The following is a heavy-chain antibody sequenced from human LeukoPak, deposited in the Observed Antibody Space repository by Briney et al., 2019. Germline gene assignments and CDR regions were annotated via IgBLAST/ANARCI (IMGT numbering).Heavy chain of an antibody. CDR3: ARGYIAVAGTGDWFDP. V-gene: IGHV1-8*01. D-gene: IGHD6-19*01. CDR1: GYTFTSYD. CDR2: MNPNSGNT. J-gene: IGHJ5*02. Sequence: ASVKVSCTASGYTFTSYDINWVRQATGQGLEWMGWMNPNSGNTGYAQKFQGRVTMTRNASISTAYMELSSLRSEDTAVYYCARGYIAVAGTGDWFDPWGQGTLVTVSS.